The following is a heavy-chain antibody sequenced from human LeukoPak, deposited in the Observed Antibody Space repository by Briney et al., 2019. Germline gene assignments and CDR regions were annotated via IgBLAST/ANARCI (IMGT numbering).Heavy chain of an antibody. V-gene: IGHV4-31*03. CDR1: GGSISSGGYY. D-gene: IGHD3-22*01. J-gene: IGHJ5*02. CDR2: IYYSGST. Sequence: SETLSLTCTVSGGSISSGGYYWSWIRQHPGKGLEWIGYIYYSGSTYYNPSLKSRVTISVDTSKNQFSLKLSSVTAADTAVYYCARDALYYDSSGTGWFDPWGQGTLVTVSS. CDR3: ARDALYYDSSGTGWFDP.